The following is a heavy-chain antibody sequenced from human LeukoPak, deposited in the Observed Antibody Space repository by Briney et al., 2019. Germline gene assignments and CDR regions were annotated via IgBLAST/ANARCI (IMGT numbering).Heavy chain of an antibody. CDR2: ISYDGSNK. CDR3: ARGGRWLQFPFDY. CDR1: GLTFSSYG. Sequence: GGSLRLSCAASGLTFSSYGMHWVRQAPGKGLEWVAVISYDGSNKYYADSVKGRFTISRDNSKNTLYLQMNSLRAEDTAVYYCARGGRWLQFPFDYWGQGTLVTVSS. V-gene: IGHV3-30*03. D-gene: IGHD5-24*01. J-gene: IGHJ4*02.